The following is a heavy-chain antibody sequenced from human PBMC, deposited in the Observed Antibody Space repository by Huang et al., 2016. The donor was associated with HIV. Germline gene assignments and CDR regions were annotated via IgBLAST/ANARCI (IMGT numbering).Heavy chain of an antibody. D-gene: IGHD6-13*01. CDR1: GYTFARHA. V-gene: IGHV7-4-1*02. J-gene: IGHJ5*02. Sequence: QVQLVQSGSELKKPGAAVKVSCKGSGYTFARHAMNWVRQVPGQGLEWMGWINTDTGNPIYAQDFTGRFVFSLDTSVSTAYLQISSLKAEDTAVYYCAREGAAAGFDPWGQGTLVTVSS. CDR3: AREGAAAGFDP. CDR2: INTDTGNP.